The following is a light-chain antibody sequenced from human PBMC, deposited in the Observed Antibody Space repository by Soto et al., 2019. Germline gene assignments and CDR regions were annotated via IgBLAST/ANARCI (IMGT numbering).Light chain of an antibody. V-gene: IGLV2-14*01. CDR1: SSDFGGYNY. J-gene: IGLJ3*02. CDR3: NSWGV. Sequence: QSVLTQPASVSGSPGQSITISCTGTSSDFGGYNYVSWYQQHPGKAPKLMIYEVTNRPSGVSNRFSGSKSGNTASLTISGLQAEDEADYYCNSWGVFGGGTKLTVL. CDR2: EVT.